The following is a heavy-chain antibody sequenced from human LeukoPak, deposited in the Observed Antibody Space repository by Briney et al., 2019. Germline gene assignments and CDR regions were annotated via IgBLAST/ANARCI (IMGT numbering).Heavy chain of an antibody. CDR3: ARGGGDWGFHQSDY. CDR2: IYTSGST. J-gene: IGHJ4*02. Sequence: PSETVSLTCTVSGGSFSSGSYYWSWIRQPAGKGLEWIGRIYTSGSTNYNPSLKSRVTISVDTSKNQFSLKLSSVTAADTAVYYCARGGGDWGFHQSDYWGQGTLVTVSS. V-gene: IGHV4-61*02. CDR1: GGSFSSGSYY. D-gene: IGHD2-21*01.